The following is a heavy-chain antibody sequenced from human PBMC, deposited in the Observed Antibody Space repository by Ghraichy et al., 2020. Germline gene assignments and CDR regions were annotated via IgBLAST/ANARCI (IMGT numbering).Heavy chain of an antibody. V-gene: IGHV3-7*01. J-gene: IGHJ4*01. D-gene: IGHD6-13*01. Sequence: GGSLRLSCAASGFTFSTSWMSWVRQAPRKGLEWVANIKEDESEKYYVDSVKGRFTISRDNAKNLLYLQMNSLRVEDKAVYFCARGGLIGSSWYSVIWGQGTLVTVSS. CDR2: IKEDESEK. CDR3: ARGGLIGSSWYSVI. CDR1: GFTFSTSW.